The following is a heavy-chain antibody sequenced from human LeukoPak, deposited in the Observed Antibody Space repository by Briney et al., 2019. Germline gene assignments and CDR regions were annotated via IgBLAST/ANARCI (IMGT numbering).Heavy chain of an antibody. CDR1: GGSFSGYY. V-gene: IGHV4-34*09. J-gene: IGHJ4*02. CDR2: VNHSGST. D-gene: IGHD2-15*01. Sequence: SETLSLTCAVYGGSFSGYYWSWIRQPPGEGLEWIGEVNHSGSTYYNPSLKSRVTISVDTSKNQFSLKLSSVTAADTAVYYCARGKVVAATWVDYWGQGTLVTVSS. CDR3: ARGKVVAATWVDY.